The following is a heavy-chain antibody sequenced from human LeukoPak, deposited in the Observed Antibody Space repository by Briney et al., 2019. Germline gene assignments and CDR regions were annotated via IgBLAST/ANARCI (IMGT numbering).Heavy chain of an antibody. D-gene: IGHD5-24*01. V-gene: IGHV4-59*01. CDR3: ARFPQGGYNYFDY. J-gene: IGHJ4*02. CDR2: IYYSGTN. Sequence: SXTLSLTCTVSGGSISSYYWNWLRQRPGKGREGVGYIYYSGTNNYNNSLKSRVNISVETSKKEFSLKLSSVTAADTAVYYCARFPQGGYNYFDYWGQGTLVTVSS. CDR1: GGSISSYY.